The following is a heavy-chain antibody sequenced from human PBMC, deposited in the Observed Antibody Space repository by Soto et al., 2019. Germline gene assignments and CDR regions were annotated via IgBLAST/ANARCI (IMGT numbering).Heavy chain of an antibody. Sequence: PGGSLRLSCAASGFTFSSYAMHWVRQAPGKGLEWVAVISYDGSNKYYADSVKGRFTISRDNSKNTLYLQMNSLRAEDTAVYYCARDLKRPTSIAARPGFGSWFDPWGQGTLVTVSS. CDR1: GFTFSSYA. V-gene: IGHV3-30-3*01. D-gene: IGHD6-6*01. CDR2: ISYDGSNK. J-gene: IGHJ5*02. CDR3: ARDLKRPTSIAARPGFGSWFDP.